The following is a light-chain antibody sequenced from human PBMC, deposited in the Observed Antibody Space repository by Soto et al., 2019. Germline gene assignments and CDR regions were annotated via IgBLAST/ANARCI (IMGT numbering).Light chain of an antibody. CDR1: SSDVGGYKS. V-gene: IGLV2-11*01. CDR3: CSYAGSYTFA. Sequence: QSVLTQPRSVSGSPGQSVTISCTGTSSDVGGYKSVTWYQQYPGKVPKLIIHDVSERPSGVPDRFSGSKSGNTASLTISGLQAEDEADYYCCSYAGSYTFAFGGGTKLTVL. CDR2: DVS. J-gene: IGLJ2*01.